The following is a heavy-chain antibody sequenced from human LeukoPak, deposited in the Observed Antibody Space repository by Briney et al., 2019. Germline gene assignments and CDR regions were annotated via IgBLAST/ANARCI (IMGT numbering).Heavy chain of an antibody. CDR1: GFTFSSHW. Sequence: GGSLRLSCAASGFTFSSHWMSWVRQTPGKGLEWVAHINQGGSEKYYVDSVKGRFTISRDNAKNSLHLQMNSLRAEDTAVYYCARDKVTYWGQGTLVTVSS. J-gene: IGHJ4*02. CDR3: ARDKVTY. V-gene: IGHV3-7*01. CDR2: INQGGSEK.